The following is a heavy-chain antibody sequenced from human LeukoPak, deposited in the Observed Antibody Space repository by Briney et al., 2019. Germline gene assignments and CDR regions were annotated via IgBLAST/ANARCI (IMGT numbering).Heavy chain of an antibody. D-gene: IGHD6-13*01. Sequence: SETLSLTCTVAGGSVSSHYWSWIRQPPGKGLEWIGYIYYSGSTNYKPSLKSRVTISVDTSKNQFSLKLNSVTAADSAVYYCARERSPYASRWEGYFDYWGQGNLVTVSS. J-gene: IGHJ4*02. CDR2: IYYSGST. V-gene: IGHV4-59*02. CDR1: GGSVSSHY. CDR3: ARERSPYASRWEGYFDY.